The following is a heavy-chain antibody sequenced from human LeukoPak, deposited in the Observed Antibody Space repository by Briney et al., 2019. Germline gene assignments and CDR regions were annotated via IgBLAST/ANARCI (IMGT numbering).Heavy chain of an antibody. Sequence: PRASVKVPCKASGYTFTGYYMHWVRQAPGQGLEWMGWMNPNSGNTGYAQKFQGRVTMTRNTSISTAYMELSSLRSEDTALYYCARDIAGATKGGWFDTWGQGTPVTVSS. CDR2: MNPNSGNT. J-gene: IGHJ5*02. V-gene: IGHV1-8*02. CDR1: GYTFTGYY. D-gene: IGHD1-26*01. CDR3: ARDIAGATKGGWFDT.